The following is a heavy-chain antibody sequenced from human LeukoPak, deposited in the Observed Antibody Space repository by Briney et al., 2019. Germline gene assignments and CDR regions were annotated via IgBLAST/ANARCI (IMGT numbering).Heavy chain of an antibody. CDR2: IWYDGSNK. V-gene: IGHV3-33*01. J-gene: IGHJ5*02. D-gene: IGHD2-15*01. CDR1: GFTFSSYG. CDR3: ARGVASEVVAATSAHNWFDP. Sequence: PGGSLRLSCAASGFTFSSYGMHWVRQAPGKGLEWVAVIWYDGSNKYYADSVKGRFTISRDNSKNTLYLQMNSLRAEDTAVYYCARGVASEVVAATSAHNWFDPWGQGTLVTVSS.